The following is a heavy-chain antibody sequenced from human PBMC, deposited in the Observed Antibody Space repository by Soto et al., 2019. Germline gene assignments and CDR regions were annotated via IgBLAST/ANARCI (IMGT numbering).Heavy chain of an antibody. D-gene: IGHD2-2*01. V-gene: IGHV1-2*02. CDR2: INPETGGT. J-gene: IGHJ6*02. CDR3: ARERYQVMSGGMDV. Sequence: QVQLVQSGADVKTPGASVRVSCKASGYTFTGYYVHWVREAPGQGRVWMGWINPETGGTSYAQKFQGRVTLSRDTSINTAYLELSRLRFDDAAVDFCARERYQVMSGGMDVWGQGTTVTVSS. CDR1: GYTFTGYY.